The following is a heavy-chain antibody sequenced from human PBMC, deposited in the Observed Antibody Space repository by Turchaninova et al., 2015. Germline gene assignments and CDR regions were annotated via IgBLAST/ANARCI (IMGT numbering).Heavy chain of an antibody. V-gene: IGHV6-1*01. D-gene: IGHD4-17*01. Sequence: QVQLPHSGTGLVTPSHTLSPTGAIAGNRVSSKNDAGNWIRQSPARGLEWLGRTYYRSKWYNDYAVSVKSRITINPDTSKNQFSLQLNSVTPEDTAVYYCARGAVTTLDYWGQGTLVTVSS. CDR3: ARGAVTTLDY. CDR2: TYYRSKWYN. J-gene: IGHJ4*02. CDR1: GNRVSSKNDA.